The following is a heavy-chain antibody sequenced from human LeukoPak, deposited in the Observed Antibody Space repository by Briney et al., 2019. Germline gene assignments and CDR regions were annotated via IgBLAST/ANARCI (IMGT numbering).Heavy chain of an antibody. Sequence: GGSLRLSCSASGFAFSGFAMGWVRQAPGKGLEWVSSISGSGGNTYYADSVEGRFTVSRDNSKSTLFLQMNSLRAEDTALYYCARGRGGDYVPSRFDYWGQGILVTVSS. J-gene: IGHJ4*02. CDR1: GFAFSGFA. CDR3: ARGRGGDYVPSRFDY. CDR2: ISGSGGNT. D-gene: IGHD4-17*01. V-gene: IGHV3-23*01.